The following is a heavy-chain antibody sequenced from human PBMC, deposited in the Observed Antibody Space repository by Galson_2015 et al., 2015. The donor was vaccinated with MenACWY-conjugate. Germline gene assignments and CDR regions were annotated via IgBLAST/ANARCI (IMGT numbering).Heavy chain of an antibody. CDR3: ARNSGSYYDGTDY. V-gene: IGHV3-11*06. J-gene: IGHJ4*02. Sequence: SLRLSCAASGFTFSDYYMSWIRQAPGKGLEWVSYISSSSSYTNYADSVKGRFTISRDNAKNSLYLQMNSLRAEDTAVYYCARNSGSYYDGTDYWGQPTLVTVSS. D-gene: IGHD1-26*01. CDR1: GFTFSDYY. CDR2: ISSSSSYT.